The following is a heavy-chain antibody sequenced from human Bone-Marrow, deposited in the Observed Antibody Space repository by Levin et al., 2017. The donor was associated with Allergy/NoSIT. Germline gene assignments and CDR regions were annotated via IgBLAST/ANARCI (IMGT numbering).Heavy chain of an antibody. J-gene: IGHJ4*02. D-gene: IGHD2-15*01. V-gene: IGHV3-23*01. CDR3: AKGSSGYCSGYTCYFFDY. CDR1: GFTFSSYA. CDR2: IRGSGSGT. Sequence: GESLKISCAASGFTFSSYAMSWVRQAPGKGLEWVSGIRGSGSGTYYADSVKGRFTISRDNSKNTLVLQMNSLRAEDTAVYYCAKGSSGYCSGYTCYFFDYWGQGTLVTVSS.